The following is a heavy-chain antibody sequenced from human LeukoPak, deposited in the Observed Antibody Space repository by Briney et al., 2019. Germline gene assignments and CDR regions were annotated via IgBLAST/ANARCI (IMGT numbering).Heavy chain of an antibody. CDR1: GFTFSSYG. CDR2: ISYDGSNK. CDR3: AKEGDSSGSFDY. D-gene: IGHD3-22*01. J-gene: IGHJ4*02. V-gene: IGHV3-30*18. Sequence: GGSLRLSCAASGFTFSSYGMHRVRQAPGKGLEWVAAISYDGSNKYYADSVKGRFTISRDNSKNTLYLQMNSLRAEDTAVYYCAKEGDSSGSFDYWGQGTLVTVSS.